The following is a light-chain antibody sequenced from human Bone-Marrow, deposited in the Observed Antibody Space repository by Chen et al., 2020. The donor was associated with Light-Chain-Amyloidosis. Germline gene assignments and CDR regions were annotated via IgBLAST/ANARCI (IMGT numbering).Light chain of an antibody. Sequence: QSALTQPASVSGSPGQSITISCTGTSSDVGGDNHVSWYQKHPDKAPKLSIYEVTNRPSWVPDRFSGSKSDNTASLTISGLQTEDEADYFCSSYTITNTLVFGSGTRVTVL. CDR1: SSDVGGDNH. CDR3: SSYTITNTLV. CDR2: EVT. V-gene: IGLV2-14*01. J-gene: IGLJ1*01.